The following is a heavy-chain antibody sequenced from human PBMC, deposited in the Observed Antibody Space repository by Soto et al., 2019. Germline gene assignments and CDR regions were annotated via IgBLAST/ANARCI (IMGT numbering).Heavy chain of an antibody. V-gene: IGHV3-30*18. CDR3: AKEAGYCSGTTCGGHAFDM. Sequence: QVQLVESGGGVVQPGRSLRLSCAASGFIFSNYGMPWVRQAPGKGLVWVAIISYDGNYKYYADSVKGRFTISRDNSKNTLYLQMNSLRAEDTAVYYCAKEAGYCSGTTCGGHAFDMWGQGTMVTVSS. CDR2: ISYDGNYK. J-gene: IGHJ3*02. CDR1: GFIFSNYG. D-gene: IGHD2-2*01.